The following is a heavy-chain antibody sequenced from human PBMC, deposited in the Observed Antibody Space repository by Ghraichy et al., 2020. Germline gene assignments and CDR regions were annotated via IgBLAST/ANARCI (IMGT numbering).Heavy chain of an antibody. CDR2: IWYDGSNK. CDR3: ARDGRGYCSSTSCYTSGGYYYYGMDV. V-gene: IGHV3-33*01. Sequence: GGSLRLSCAASGFTFSSYGMHWVRQAPGKGLEWVAVIWYDGSNKYYADSVKGRFTISRDNSKNTLYLQMNSLRAEDTAVYYCARDGRGYCSSTSCYTSGGYYYYGMDVWGQGTTVTVSS. CDR1: GFTFSSYG. J-gene: IGHJ6*02. D-gene: IGHD2-2*02.